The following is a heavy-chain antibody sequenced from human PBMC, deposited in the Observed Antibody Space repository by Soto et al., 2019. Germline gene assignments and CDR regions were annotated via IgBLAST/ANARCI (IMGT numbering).Heavy chain of an antibody. CDR3: AKDPYYDLGNWFDP. D-gene: IGHD3-3*01. V-gene: IGHV3-9*01. Sequence: EVQLVESGGGLVQPGRSLRLYCAASGFTFDDYAMHWVRQATGKGLERVSGISWNSGSIGYADSVKGRFTISRDNAKNSLYRQMNSLRAEDTALYYCAKDPYYDLGNWFDPWGQGTLVTVSS. CDR2: ISWNSGSI. CDR1: GFTFDDYA. J-gene: IGHJ5*02.